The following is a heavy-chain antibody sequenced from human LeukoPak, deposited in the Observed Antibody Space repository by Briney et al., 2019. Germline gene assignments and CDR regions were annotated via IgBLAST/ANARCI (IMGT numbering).Heavy chain of an antibody. CDR1: GFTFSSYV. D-gene: IGHD3-9*01. J-gene: IGHJ4*02. CDR3: AKDPWYDILTSYSGYFDY. Sequence: PGGSLRLSCAASGFTFSSYVMSWVRQAPGKGLEWVSAISGSGGSTYYADSVKGRFTISRDNSKNTLYLQMNSLRAEDTAVYYCAKDPWYDILTSYSGYFDYWGQGTLVTVSS. V-gene: IGHV3-23*01. CDR2: ISGSGGST.